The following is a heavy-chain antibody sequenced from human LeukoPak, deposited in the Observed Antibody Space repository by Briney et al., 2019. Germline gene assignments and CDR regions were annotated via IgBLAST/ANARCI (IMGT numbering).Heavy chain of an antibody. Sequence: PGGSLRLSCAVSGFTFSSYGSYGMHWVRQAPGKGLEWVAFIRYDGSSKYYVDSVKGRFTISRDNSKNTLYLQMNSLRAEDTAVYYCAKVDSGSSGLIGAFDTWGQGTMVTVSS. CDR1: GFTFSSYGSYG. CDR3: AKVDSGSSGLIGAFDT. CDR2: IRYDGSSK. J-gene: IGHJ3*02. V-gene: IGHV3-30*02. D-gene: IGHD3-10*01.